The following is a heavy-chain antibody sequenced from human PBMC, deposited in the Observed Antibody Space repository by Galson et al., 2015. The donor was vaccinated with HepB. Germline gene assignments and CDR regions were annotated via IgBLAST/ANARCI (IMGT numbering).Heavy chain of an antibody. D-gene: IGHD4-17*01. Sequence: SVKVSCKASGGTFSCYAISWVRQAPGQGLERMRGIIPIFGTANYAQKFQGRVTITADESTSTAYMELSSLRSEDTAVYYCASSSMTTLTMSFCYYYYGMDVWGQGTPVTVSS. CDR1: GGTFSCYA. J-gene: IGHJ6*02. V-gene: IGHV1-69*13. CDR2: IIPIFGTA. CDR3: ASSSMTTLTMSFCYYYYGMDV.